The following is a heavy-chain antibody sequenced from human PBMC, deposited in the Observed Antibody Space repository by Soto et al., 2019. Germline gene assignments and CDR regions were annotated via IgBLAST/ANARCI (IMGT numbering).Heavy chain of an antibody. J-gene: IGHJ4*02. V-gene: IGHV4-39*01. D-gene: IGHD6-19*01. CDR2: IYYSGST. CDR3: ARRGIAVAGPPEVYYFDY. Sequence: LSLTCTVSGGSISSSSYYWGWIRQPPGKGLEWIGSIYYSGSTYYNPSLKSRVTISVDTSKNQFSLKLSSVTAADTAVYYCARRGIAVAGPPEVYYFDYWGQGTLVTVSS. CDR1: GGSISSSSYY.